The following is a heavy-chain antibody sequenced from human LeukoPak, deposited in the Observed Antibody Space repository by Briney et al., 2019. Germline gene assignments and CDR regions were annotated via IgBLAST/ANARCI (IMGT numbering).Heavy chain of an antibody. CDR1: GFTFSSYE. V-gene: IGHV3-48*03. Sequence: GGSLRLSCAASGFTFSSYEMNWVRQAPGKGLEWVSHISSSGSTMYYADSVKGRFTISRDNAKNSLYLQMNSLRAKDTAVYYCARDNYDSSGYYFDWGQGTLVTVFS. CDR2: ISSSGSTM. J-gene: IGHJ4*02. CDR3: ARDNYDSSGYYFD. D-gene: IGHD3-22*01.